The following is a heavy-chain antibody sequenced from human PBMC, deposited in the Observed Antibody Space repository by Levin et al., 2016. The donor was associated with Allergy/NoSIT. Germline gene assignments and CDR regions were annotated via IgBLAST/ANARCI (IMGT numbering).Heavy chain of an antibody. CDR2: IYYSGST. CDR3: ARRGQRTVTYVYYFDY. D-gene: IGHD4-17*01. CDR1: GGSISSSSYY. Sequence: SETLSLTCTVSGGSISSSSYYWGWIRQPPGKGLEWIGSIYYSGSTYYNPSLKSRVTISVDTSKNQFSLNLNSVTAADTAVYYCARRGQRTVTYVYYFDYWGQGTLVTVSS. V-gene: IGHV4-39*01. J-gene: IGHJ4*02.